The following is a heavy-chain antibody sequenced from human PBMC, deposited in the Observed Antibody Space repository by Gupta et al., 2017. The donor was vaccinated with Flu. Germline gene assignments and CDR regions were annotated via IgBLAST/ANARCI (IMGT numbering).Heavy chain of an antibody. D-gene: IGHD2-2*01. CDR1: GFTFSNYW. V-gene: IGHV3-7*02. J-gene: IGHJ6*02. Sequence: EVQLVESGGGLVQPGGSLRLSCAASGFTFSNYWMSWVRQAPGKGLEWVANIKQDGREKYYVDSVKGRFTISRDNAKKSLYLQMNSLRAEDTAVYHCASHGVHCSSTSCYEDDFWGDYRLFYYYYGMDVWGQGTTVTVSS. CDR3: ASHGVHCSSTSCYEDDFWGDYRLFYYYYGMDV. CDR2: IKQDGREK.